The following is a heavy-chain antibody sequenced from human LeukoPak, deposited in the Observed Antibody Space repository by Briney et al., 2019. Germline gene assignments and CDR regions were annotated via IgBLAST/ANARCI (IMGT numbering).Heavy chain of an antibody. D-gene: IGHD4-23*01. J-gene: IGHJ4*02. Sequence: PGGSLRLSCAASGFTFSSYWMHWVRQAPGKGLVWVSRIASDGSSTTYADSVKGRSSISRDNAKNTLYLQMNSLRVEDTAVYYCARGRPHGNDYWGQGTLVTVSS. CDR1: GFTFSSYW. V-gene: IGHV3-74*01. CDR2: IASDGSST. CDR3: ARGRPHGNDY.